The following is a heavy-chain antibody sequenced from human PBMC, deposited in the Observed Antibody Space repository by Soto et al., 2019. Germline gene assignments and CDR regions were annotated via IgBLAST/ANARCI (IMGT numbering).Heavy chain of an antibody. CDR3: AKDAEYYYDSGALGFVDY. D-gene: IGHD3-22*01. Sequence: PGGSLRLSCAASGFTFSSYGMHWVRQAPGKGLEWVAVISYDGNNYYYADSVKGRFTISRDNSKNTLYLQMNSLRAEDTAVYYCAKDAEYYYDSGALGFVDYWGQGTLVTV. CDR1: GFTFSSYG. V-gene: IGHV3-30*18. CDR2: ISYDGNNY. J-gene: IGHJ4*02.